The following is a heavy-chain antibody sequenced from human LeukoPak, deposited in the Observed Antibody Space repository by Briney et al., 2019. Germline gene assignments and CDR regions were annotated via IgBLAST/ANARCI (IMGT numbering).Heavy chain of an antibody. Sequence: GGSLRLSCAASGFSFSAYWMTWVRQAPGTGLEGVANINPAGSETYYVDPVKGRFRISRDNAKNLVYLQMNSLRAEDTAVYHCARFGYVAAVDVWGQGTPVTVSS. CDR3: ARFGYVAAVDV. D-gene: IGHD2-15*01. V-gene: IGHV3-7*01. J-gene: IGHJ4*02. CDR2: INPAGSET. CDR1: GFSFSAYW.